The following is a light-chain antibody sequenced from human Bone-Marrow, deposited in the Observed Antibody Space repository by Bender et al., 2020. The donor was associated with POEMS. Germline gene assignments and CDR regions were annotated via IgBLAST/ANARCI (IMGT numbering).Light chain of an antibody. V-gene: IGLV2-23*02. CDR2: EVN. J-gene: IGLJ1*01. CDR1: STDVGSYNL. Sequence: QSALTQPASVSGSPGQSITISCTGSSTDVGSYNLVSWYQQHPDTAPKLLIYEVNKRPSGVSDRFSGSKSGSTASLTISGLQADDEGDYYCCSYAGYYTPFVFGTGTKVTV. CDR3: CSYAGYYTPFV.